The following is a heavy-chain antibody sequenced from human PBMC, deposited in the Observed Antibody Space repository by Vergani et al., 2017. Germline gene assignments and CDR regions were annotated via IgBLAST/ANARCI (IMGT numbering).Heavy chain of an antibody. D-gene: IGHD5-24*01. J-gene: IGHJ4*02. CDR2: ISPYNHKI. CDR3: ARSQMATNDFDL. CDR1: GYNFVNHP. V-gene: IGHV1-18*04. Sequence: QAQLGQSDSEVKKPGDSVPLSCKTSGYNFVNHPITWVRQAPGQGLEWMGWISPYNHKILYSQKVECRVTMTSDTSSSTVFFALRRLTSDDTAIYYCARSQMATNDFDLWGRGTLVTVSS.